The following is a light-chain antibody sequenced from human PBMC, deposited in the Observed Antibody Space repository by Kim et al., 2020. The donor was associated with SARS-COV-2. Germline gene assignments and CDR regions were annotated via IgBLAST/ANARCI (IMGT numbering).Light chain of an antibody. CDR2: YDS. Sequence: PGKPASITWGGNNIGSKSVHWYQQKPGHAPVLVIYYDSDRPSGIPERFSGSNSGNTATLTISRVEAGDEADYYCQVWDSSSDPHVVFGGGTQLTVL. J-gene: IGLJ2*01. CDR3: QVWDSSSDPHVV. CDR1: NIGSKS. V-gene: IGLV3-21*04.